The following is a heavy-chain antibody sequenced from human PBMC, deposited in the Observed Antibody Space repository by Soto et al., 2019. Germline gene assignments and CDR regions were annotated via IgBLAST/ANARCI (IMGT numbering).Heavy chain of an antibody. CDR2: ISSSSSTI. J-gene: IGHJ4*02. CDR3: ARVEAYDYIWGSYRYTAYPLDY. CDR1: GFTFSSYS. Sequence: PGGSLRLSCASSGFTFSSYSMNLVRQAPGKGLEWVSYISSSSSTIYYADSVKGRFTISRDNAKNSLYLQMNSLRAEDTAVYYCARVEAYDYIWGSYRYTAYPLDYWGQGTLVTVSS. V-gene: IGHV3-48*01. D-gene: IGHD3-16*02.